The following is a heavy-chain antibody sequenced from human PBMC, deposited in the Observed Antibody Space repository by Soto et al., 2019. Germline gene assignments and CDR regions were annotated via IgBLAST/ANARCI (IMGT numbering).Heavy chain of an antibody. Sequence: SETLSLPCTGSGGSISSYYWSWIRQPPGKGLEWIGYIYYSGSTNYNPSLKSRVTISVDTSKNQFSLKLSSVTAADTAVYYCARDLTTRVNSGDDDHHYLMYFSGRGTTV. D-gene: IGHD4-17*01. CDR1: GGSISSYY. CDR2: IYYSGST. J-gene: IGHJ6*02. V-gene: IGHV4-59*01. CDR3: ARDLTTRVNSGDDDHHYLMYF.